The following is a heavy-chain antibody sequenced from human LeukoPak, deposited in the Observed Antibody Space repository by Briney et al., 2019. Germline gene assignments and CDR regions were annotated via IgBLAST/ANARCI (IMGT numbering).Heavy chain of an antibody. D-gene: IGHD6-6*01. Sequence: GESLKISCKSSGYRFAIYWIGWVRQMPGKGLEWMGIIYPGDSDTQYSPSFQGQVTISVDKSINTAYLQRSSLKASDTATYYCASPLLVRNSSAFDVWGQGTVVTVSS. CDR2: IYPGDSDT. CDR1: GYRFAIYW. J-gene: IGHJ3*01. V-gene: IGHV5-51*01. CDR3: ASPLLVRNSSAFDV.